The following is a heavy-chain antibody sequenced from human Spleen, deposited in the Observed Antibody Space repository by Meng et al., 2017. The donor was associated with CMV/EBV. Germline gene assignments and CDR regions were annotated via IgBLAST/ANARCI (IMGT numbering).Heavy chain of an antibody. V-gene: IGHV3-23*01. CDR2: ISGSGGST. Sequence: GESLKISCAASGFTFNSYAMSWVRQAPGKGLEWVSAISGSGGSTYYADSVKGRFTISRDNSKNTLYLQMNSLRAEDTAVYYCAKRDIVVVVAADWYFDLWGRGTLVTVSS. CDR1: GFTFNSYA. CDR3: AKRDIVVVVAADWYFDL. J-gene: IGHJ2*01. D-gene: IGHD2-15*01.